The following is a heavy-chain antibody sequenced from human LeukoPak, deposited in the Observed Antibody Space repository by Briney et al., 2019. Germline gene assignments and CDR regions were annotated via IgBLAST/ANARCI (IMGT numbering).Heavy chain of an antibody. Sequence: GGSLRLSCAASGFTFSDYYMSWIRQAPGKGLEWVSYISSSGSTIYYADSAKGRFTISRDNAKNSLYLQMNSLRAEDTAVYYCARARGAYSSSWYFDYWGQGTLVTVSS. V-gene: IGHV3-11*01. CDR3: ARARGAYSSSWYFDY. D-gene: IGHD6-13*01. CDR2: ISSSGSTI. J-gene: IGHJ4*02. CDR1: GFTFSDYY.